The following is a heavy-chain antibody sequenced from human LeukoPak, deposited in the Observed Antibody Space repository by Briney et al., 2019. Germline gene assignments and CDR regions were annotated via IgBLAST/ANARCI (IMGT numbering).Heavy chain of an antibody. D-gene: IGHD1-1*01. CDR1: GGTFSSYA. CDR3: ARDSVGTTGSNWFDP. Sequence: GSSVKVSCKASGGTFSSYAISWVRQAPGQGLEWMGGIIPIFGTANYAQKFQGRVTITADKSTSTAYMELSSLRSEDTAVYYCARDSVGTTGSNWFDPWRQGTLVTVSS. CDR2: IIPIFGTA. J-gene: IGHJ5*02. V-gene: IGHV1-69*06.